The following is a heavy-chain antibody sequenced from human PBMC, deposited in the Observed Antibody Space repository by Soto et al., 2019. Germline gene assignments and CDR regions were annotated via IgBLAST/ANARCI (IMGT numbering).Heavy chain of an antibody. CDR1: GYSISSGYY. CDR2: IYHSGST. V-gene: IGHV4-38-2*01. CDR3: ARATLGSSGWYWFDP. D-gene: IGHD6-19*01. J-gene: IGHJ5*02. Sequence: SETLSLTCAVSGYSISSGYYWGWIRQPPGKGLEWIGSIYHSGSTYYNPSLKSRVTISVDTSKNQFSLKLSSVTAADTAVYYCARATLGSSGWYWFDPWGRGTLVTVSS.